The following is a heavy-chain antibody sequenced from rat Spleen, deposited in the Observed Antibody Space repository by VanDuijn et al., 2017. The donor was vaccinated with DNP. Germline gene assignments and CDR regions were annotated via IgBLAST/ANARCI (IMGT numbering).Heavy chain of an antibody. J-gene: IGHJ3*01. CDR2: INEDSSTI. Sequence: EVTLVESGGGLVQPGRSLKLSCAASGFTFSDYWMGWVRQAPGKGLEWVGEINEDSSTINYTPSLRDKFTISRDNAQNTLYLQMSKLRSEDTAFYYCATRGDGFDDWFAYWGQGTLVTVSS. V-gene: IGHV4-2*01. CDR3: ATRGDGFDDWFAY. CDR1: GFTFSDYW. D-gene: IGHD1-11*01.